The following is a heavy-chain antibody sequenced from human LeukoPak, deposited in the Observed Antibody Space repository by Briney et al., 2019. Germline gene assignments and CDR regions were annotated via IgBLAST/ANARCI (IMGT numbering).Heavy chain of an antibody. CDR1: GGSISTFY. J-gene: IGHJ3*02. CDR2: IYYSGST. D-gene: IGHD1-26*01. Sequence: SETLSLTCTVSGGSISTFYWNWIRQPPGKGLEWIGYIYYSGSTNYNPSLMSRVTISVDTSKNQFSLKLSSVTAADTAVYYCARHQWVPAFDIWGQGTMVTVSS. CDR3: ARHQWVPAFDI. V-gene: IGHV4-59*08.